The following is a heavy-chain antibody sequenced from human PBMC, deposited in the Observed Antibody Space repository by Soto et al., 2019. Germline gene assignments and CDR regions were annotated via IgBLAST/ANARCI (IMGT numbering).Heavy chain of an antibody. CDR2: IVVGSGNT. D-gene: IGHD3-22*01. Sequence: ASVKVSCKASGFTFTSSAVQWVRQARGQRLEWIGWIVVGSGNTNYAQKFQERVTITRDMSTSTAYMELSSLRSEDTAVYYCAADLPYYDSSGYPQGFDPCGKGTLVTVSS. V-gene: IGHV1-58*01. J-gene: IGHJ5*02. CDR1: GFTFTSSA. CDR3: AADLPYYDSSGYPQGFDP.